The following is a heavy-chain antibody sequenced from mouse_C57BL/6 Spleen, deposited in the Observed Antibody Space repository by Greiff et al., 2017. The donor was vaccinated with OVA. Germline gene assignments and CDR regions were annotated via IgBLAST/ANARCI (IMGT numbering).Heavy chain of an antibody. V-gene: IGHV1-81*01. CDR2: IYPRSGNT. CDR1: GYTFTSYG. CDR3: ATDYDSSSCEFDY. Sequence: QVQLQQSGAELVRPGASVKLSCKASGYTFTSYGISWVKQRTGQGLEWIGEIYPRSGNTYYNEKFKGKATLTADKSSSTAYMELRRLTSEDSAVCFCATDYDSSSCEFDYWGQGTTLTVSS. D-gene: IGHD1-1*01. J-gene: IGHJ2*01.